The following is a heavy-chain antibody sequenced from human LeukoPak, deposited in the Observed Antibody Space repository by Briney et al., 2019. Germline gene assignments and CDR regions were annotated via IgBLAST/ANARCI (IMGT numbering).Heavy chain of an antibody. V-gene: IGHV1-2*06. J-gene: IGHJ5*01. CDR1: GYTFSGYF. Sequence: GASVKVSCKASGYTFSGYFIHWVRQAPGQGLEWRGRINPNTGYPNHAQNFQGRVNMTRDQSLSTAYMELSRLTTDDTAVYFCARGQPYGNYNYFDSWGQGTLVTVSS. D-gene: IGHD4-11*01. CDR2: INPNTGYP. CDR3: ARGQPYGNYNYFDS.